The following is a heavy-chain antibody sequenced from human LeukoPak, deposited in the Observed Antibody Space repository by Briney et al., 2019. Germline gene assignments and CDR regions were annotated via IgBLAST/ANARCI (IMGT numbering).Heavy chain of an antibody. CDR3: ARGGYYDSSGRNFDY. V-gene: IGHV3-7*05. J-gene: IGHJ4*02. CDR1: GFTFSSYW. Sequence: GGSLRLSCAASGFTFSSYWMSWVRQAPGKGLEWVASIKQDGSEKFYVDSVKGRFTISRDNAKNSLYLQMNSLRAEDTAVYYCARGGYYDSSGRNFDYWGQGTLVTVSS. D-gene: IGHD3-22*01. CDR2: IKQDGSEK.